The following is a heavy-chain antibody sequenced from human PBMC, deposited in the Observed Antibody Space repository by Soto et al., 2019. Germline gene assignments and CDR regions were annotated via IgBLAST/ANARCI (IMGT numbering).Heavy chain of an antibody. CDR1: GGSISSYY. CDR3: ARAGDPMVYATHHFDY. V-gene: IGHV4-59*01. J-gene: IGHJ4*02. CDR2: IYYSGST. Sequence: KPSETLSLTCTVSGGSISSYYWSWIRQPPGKGLEWIGYIYYSGSTNYNPSLKSRVTISVDTSKNQFSLKLSSVTAADTAVYYCARAGDPMVYATHHFDYWGQGTLVTVSS. D-gene: IGHD2-8*01.